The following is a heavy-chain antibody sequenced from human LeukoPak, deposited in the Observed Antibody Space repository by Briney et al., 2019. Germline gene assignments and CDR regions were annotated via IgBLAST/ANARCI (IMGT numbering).Heavy chain of an antibody. D-gene: IGHD2-2*01. J-gene: IGHJ4*02. CDR1: GFSFSSNF. CDR3: AKESLRVVPSATFDY. CDR2: IYSGGRT. V-gene: IGHV3-66*01. Sequence: GGSLRLSCGASGFSFSSNFMSWVRQAPGKGLEWVSVIYSGGRTDYADSVKGRFTISRDNSRNMLYLQMHSLRAEDTAVYYCAKESLRVVPSATFDYWGQGTLVTVSS.